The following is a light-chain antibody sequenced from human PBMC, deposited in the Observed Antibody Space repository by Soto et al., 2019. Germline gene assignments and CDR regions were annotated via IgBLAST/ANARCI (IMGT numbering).Light chain of an antibody. J-gene: IGKJ4*01. V-gene: IGKV1-27*01. CDR1: QGIYSY. Sequence: DIQVTQSPSSLSASVGDRVTITCRASQGIYSYLAWYQQKPGKVPKLLIYAASTLQSGVPSRFSGSGSGTDFTLTISSLQPEDVATYYCQEYNSAPLTFGGGTKVEIK. CDR3: QEYNSAPLT. CDR2: AAS.